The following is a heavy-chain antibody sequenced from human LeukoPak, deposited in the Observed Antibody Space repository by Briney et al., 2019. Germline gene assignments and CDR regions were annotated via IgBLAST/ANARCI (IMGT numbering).Heavy chain of an antibody. D-gene: IGHD3-22*01. CDR2: INAYNGNT. CDR1: GYTFTTYA. V-gene: IGHV1-18*01. Sequence: ASVKVSCKASGYTFTTYAITWVRQAPGQGLEWMGWINAYNGNTNYAQNLQGRVTMTTDTSTSTAYMELRSLRSEDTAVYYCARVSSGYNDYWGQGTLVTVSS. J-gene: IGHJ4*02. CDR3: ARVSSGYNDY.